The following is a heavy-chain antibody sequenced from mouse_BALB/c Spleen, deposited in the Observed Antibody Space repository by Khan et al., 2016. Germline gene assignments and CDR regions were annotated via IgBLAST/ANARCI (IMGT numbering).Heavy chain of an antibody. CDR3: SGEISYHTSRGFAY. CDR2: IDPENGHT. Sequence: VQLMQSGAELVRPGALVKLSCKASGFNIKDYYLHWVKQRPEQGLEWVGWIDPENGHTIYDPKFQGKSGMTADTSSNTAYLQLSSLTSEDTAVYYCSGEISYHTSRGFAYWGQGTLVTVSA. J-gene: IGHJ3*01. V-gene: IGHV14-1*02. CDR1: GFNIKDYY. D-gene: IGHD2-12*01.